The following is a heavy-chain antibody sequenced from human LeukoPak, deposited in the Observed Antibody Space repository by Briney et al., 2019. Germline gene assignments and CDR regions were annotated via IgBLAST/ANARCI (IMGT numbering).Heavy chain of an antibody. J-gene: IGHJ4*02. CDR1: GGSISIYY. CDR2: IYYSVST. V-gene: IGHV4-59*01. Sequence: SETLSLTCTVSGGSISIYYWSWIRQPPGKGLEWGGYIYYSVSTNYNPSLKSRVNISVDTSKNQLSLKLSSVTAADTAAYYCARDRGYCSGGSCYPFDYWGQGTLVTVSS. D-gene: IGHD2-15*01. CDR3: ARDRGYCSGGSCYPFDY.